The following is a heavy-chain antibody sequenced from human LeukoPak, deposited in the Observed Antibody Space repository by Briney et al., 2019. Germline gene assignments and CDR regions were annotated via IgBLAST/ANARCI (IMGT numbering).Heavy chain of an antibody. CDR1: GFTFSSYE. CDR3: ARGYPGGNWDTDY. D-gene: IGHD4-23*01. J-gene: IGHJ4*02. CDR2: ISSNGGST. V-gene: IGHV3-64*01. Sequence: GGSLRLSCAASGFTFSSYEMNWVRQAPGKGLEYVSAISSNGGSTYYANSVKGRFTISRDNSKNTLYLQMGSLRAEDMAVYYCARGYPGGNWDTDYWGQGTLVTVSS.